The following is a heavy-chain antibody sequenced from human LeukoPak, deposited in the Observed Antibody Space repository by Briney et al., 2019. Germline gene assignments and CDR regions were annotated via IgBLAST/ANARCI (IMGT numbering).Heavy chain of an antibody. Sequence: GGSLRLSCAVSGFTFSDYWMHWVRQASGKGLVWISRINTDGSVTDYADSVKGRFTISRDNAKNTLYLQMNSLITEDTALYYCTRSFGGSGGYWGQGTLVTVSS. V-gene: IGHV3-74*01. CDR2: INTDGSVT. CDR3: TRSFGGSGGY. J-gene: IGHJ4*02. D-gene: IGHD4-23*01. CDR1: GFTFSDYW.